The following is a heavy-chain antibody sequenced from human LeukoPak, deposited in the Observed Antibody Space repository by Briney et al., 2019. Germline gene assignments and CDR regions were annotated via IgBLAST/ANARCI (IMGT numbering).Heavy chain of an antibody. V-gene: IGHV1-2*02. J-gene: IGHJ4*02. CDR1: GYTFTANY. CDR3: ARALRGLWFGELSGPRGY. CDR2: IAPRSGAT. Sequence: ASVKVSCKASGYTFTANYIHWVRQAPGQGLGWVGWIAPRSGATTYSQKFQGRVTMTRDTSISTAYMELSRLRSDDTAVYYCARALRGLWFGELSGPRGYWGQGTLVTVSS. D-gene: IGHD3-10*01.